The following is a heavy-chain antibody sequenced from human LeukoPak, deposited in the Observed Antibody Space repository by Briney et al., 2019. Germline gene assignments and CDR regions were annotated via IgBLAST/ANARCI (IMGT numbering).Heavy chain of an antibody. V-gene: IGHV3-9*01. CDR3: AKALYSYGPIDY. Sequence: SLRLSCAASGFTFDDYAMHWVRQAPGKGLEVGSGISWNSGSIGYADSVKGRFTISRDNAKNSLYLQMNSLRAEDTALYYCAKALYSYGPIDYWGQGTLVTVSS. J-gene: IGHJ4*02. D-gene: IGHD5-18*01. CDR1: GFTFDDYA. CDR2: ISWNSGSI.